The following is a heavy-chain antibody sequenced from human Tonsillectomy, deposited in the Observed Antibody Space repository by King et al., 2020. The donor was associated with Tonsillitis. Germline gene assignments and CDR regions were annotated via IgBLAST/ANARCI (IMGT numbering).Heavy chain of an antibody. CDR3: ARVKGYSGYIAPLDY. V-gene: IGHV4-38-2*02. D-gene: IGHD5-12*01. CDR2: IYHSGST. Sequence: VQLVESGPGLVKPSETLSLTCTVSGYSISSGYYWGWIRQPPGKGLEWIGHIYHSGSTYYNPSLKSRVTISVDTSKNQFSLKLSSVTAADTAVYYCARVKGYSGYIAPLDYWGQGTLVTVSS. J-gene: IGHJ4*02. CDR1: GYSISSGYY.